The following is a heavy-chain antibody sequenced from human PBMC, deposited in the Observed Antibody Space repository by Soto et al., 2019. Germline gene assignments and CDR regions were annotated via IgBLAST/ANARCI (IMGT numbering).Heavy chain of an antibody. Sequence: GASVKVSCKASGGIFSSYAITWVRQAPGQGPEWMGGIIPVFGTPKYAQKFQGRVTITADEFTSTVYMELSSLRSEDTAVYYCARGPVAGETSNPRSFYFDYWGQGTLVTSPQ. V-gene: IGHV1-69*13. J-gene: IGHJ4*02. CDR3: ARGPVAGETSNPRSFYFDY. CDR2: IIPVFGTP. D-gene: IGHD3-16*01. CDR1: GGIFSSYA.